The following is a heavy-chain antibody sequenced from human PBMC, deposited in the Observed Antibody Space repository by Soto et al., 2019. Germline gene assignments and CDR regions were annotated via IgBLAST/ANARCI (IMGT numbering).Heavy chain of an antibody. CDR2: IIPIFGTA. V-gene: IGHV1-69*06. J-gene: IGHJ3*02. CDR1: GGTFSSYA. CDR3: AGLGGGGSSAAFDI. D-gene: IGHD2-15*01. Sequence: QVQLVQSGAEVKKPGSSVKVSCKASGGTFSSYAISWVRQAPGQGLEWMGGIIPIFGTANYAQKFQGRVTITADKSTSTAYMELSSLRSEDTALYYCAGLGGGGSSAAFDIWGQGTMVTVSS.